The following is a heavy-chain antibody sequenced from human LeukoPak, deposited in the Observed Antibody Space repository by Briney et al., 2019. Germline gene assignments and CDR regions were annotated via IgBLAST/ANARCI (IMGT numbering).Heavy chain of an antibody. Sequence: GGSLRLSCAASGFTFSSYAMHWVRQAPGKGLEWVAVISYDGSNKYYADSVKGRFTISRGNSKNTLYLQMNSLRAEDTAVYYCARATAMVTPFDYWGQGTLVTVSS. D-gene: IGHD5-18*01. J-gene: IGHJ4*02. V-gene: IGHV3-30-3*01. CDR1: GFTFSSYA. CDR2: ISYDGSNK. CDR3: ARATAMVTPFDY.